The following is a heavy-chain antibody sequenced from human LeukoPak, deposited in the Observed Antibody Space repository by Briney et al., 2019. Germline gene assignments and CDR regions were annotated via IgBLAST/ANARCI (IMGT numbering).Heavy chain of an antibody. V-gene: IGHV1-2*06. J-gene: IGHJ3*02. CDR3: AREPSDNYYDRLRRLAQRWAFDI. CDR1: GYTFTGYY. Sequence: GASVKVSCKASGYTFTGYYTHWVRQAPGQGLEWMGRVNPNSGGTNYAQKFQGGVTMTRDTSISTAYMELSRLRSDDTAVYYCAREPSDNYYDRLRRLAQRWAFDIWGQGTMVTVSS. CDR2: VNPNSGGT. D-gene: IGHD3-22*01.